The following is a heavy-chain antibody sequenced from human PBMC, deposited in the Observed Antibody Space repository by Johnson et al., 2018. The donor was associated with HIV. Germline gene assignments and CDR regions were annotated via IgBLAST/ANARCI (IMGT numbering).Heavy chain of an antibody. Sequence: QLVESGGGLVQPGGSLRLSCAASGFTVSSNYMSWVRQAPGKGLEWVSVIYSGGSTYYADSVKGRFTISRDNSKNTLYLQMNSLRAEDTAVCYCARAVGPYDCWSGYYSGDALDIWGQGTMVTVSS. V-gene: IGHV3-66*02. J-gene: IGHJ3*02. CDR1: GFTVSSNY. D-gene: IGHD3-3*01. CDR2: IYSGGST. CDR3: ARAVGPYDCWSGYYSGDALDI.